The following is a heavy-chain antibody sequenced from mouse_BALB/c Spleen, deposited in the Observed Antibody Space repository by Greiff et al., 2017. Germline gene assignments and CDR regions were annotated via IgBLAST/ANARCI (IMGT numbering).Heavy chain of an antibody. D-gene: IGHD1-2*01. J-gene: IGHJ3*01. CDR3: ARGRIPYYGSFAY. Sequence: EVKLMESGGGLVKPGGSLKLSCAASGFTFSSYAMSWVRQTPEKRLEWVASISSGGSTYYPDSVKGRFTISRDNARNILYLQMSSLRSEDTAMYYCARGRIPYYGSFAYWGQGTLVTVSA. CDR1: GFTFSSYA. V-gene: IGHV5-6-5*01. CDR2: ISSGGST.